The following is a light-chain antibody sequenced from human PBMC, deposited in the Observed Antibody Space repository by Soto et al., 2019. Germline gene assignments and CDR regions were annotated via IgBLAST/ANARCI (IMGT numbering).Light chain of an antibody. CDR1: QSVSSNF. V-gene: IGKV3-20*01. Sequence: EIVLTQSPGTLSLSPGERATLSCRASQSVSSNFLAWYQQKPGQAPRLLIYGASSRATGIPDRFSGSGSGTDFNLTISRLEPEDFAVYYCQQYCSSPPLTFGQGTKVEIK. CDR2: GAS. CDR3: QQYCSSPPLT. J-gene: IGKJ1*01.